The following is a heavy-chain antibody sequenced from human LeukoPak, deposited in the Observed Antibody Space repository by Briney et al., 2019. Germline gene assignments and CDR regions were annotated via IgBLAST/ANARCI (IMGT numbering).Heavy chain of an antibody. Sequence: SETLSLTCAVYGGSFSGYYWSWIRQPPGKGLEWIGEINHSGSTNYNPSLKSRVTISVDTSKNQFSLKLSSVTAADTAVYYCARGTPFGVVTAYYYYYMDVWGKGTTVTVSS. CDR3: ARGTPFGVVTAYYYYYMDV. V-gene: IGHV4-34*01. CDR2: INHSGST. J-gene: IGHJ6*03. CDR1: GGSFSGYY. D-gene: IGHD3-3*01.